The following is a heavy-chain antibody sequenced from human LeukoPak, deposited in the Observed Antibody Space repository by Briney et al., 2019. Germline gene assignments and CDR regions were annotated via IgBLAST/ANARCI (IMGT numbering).Heavy chain of an antibody. J-gene: IGHJ3*02. CDR2: IYPGDSDT. CDR3: ATTVVGAMSRNAFDI. D-gene: IGHD1-26*01. V-gene: IGHV5-51*01. Sequence: KLGESLKISCKGSGYSFTSYWIGWVRQMPGKGLEWMGIIYPGDSDTRYSPSFQGQVTISADKSISTAYLQWSSLKASDTAMYYCATTVVGAMSRNAFDIWGQGAMVTVSS. CDR1: GYSFTSYW.